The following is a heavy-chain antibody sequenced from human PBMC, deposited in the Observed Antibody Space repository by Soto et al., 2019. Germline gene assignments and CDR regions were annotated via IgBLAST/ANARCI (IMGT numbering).Heavy chain of an antibody. CDR2: ISGRGGTT. CDR3: AKTAEAVAGTVYGY. Sequence: EVQLLESGGGLVQPGGSLRLSCAASGFTFSSYAMGWVRQAPGKGLEWVSSISGRGGTTYYADSVKGRFTISRDNFKNTLYLHMNSLRAEDTAVYYCAKTAEAVAGTVYGYWGQGTLVTVSS. D-gene: IGHD6-19*01. CDR1: GFTFSSYA. V-gene: IGHV3-23*01. J-gene: IGHJ4*02.